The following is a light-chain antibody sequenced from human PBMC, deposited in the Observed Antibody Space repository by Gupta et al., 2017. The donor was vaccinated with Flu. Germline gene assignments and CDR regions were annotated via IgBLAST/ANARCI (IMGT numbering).Light chain of an antibody. CDR3: QACDSTTALYV. CDR2: RDT. CDR1: KLGEKH. J-gene: IGLJ1*01. V-gene: IGLV3-1*01. Sequence: YELTQPPSVSVSPGQTATITCSGDKLGEKHSCWYRQRPGQSPVLLIYRDTKRPSGIPERISGSNSGNTATLTISGTQAMDEADYYCQACDSTTALYVFGTGTKVTVL.